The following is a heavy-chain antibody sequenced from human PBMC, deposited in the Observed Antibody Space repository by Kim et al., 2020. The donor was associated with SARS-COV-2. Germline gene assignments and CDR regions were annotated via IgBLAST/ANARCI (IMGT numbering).Heavy chain of an antibody. Sequence: GGSLRLSCAASGFTFSSYGMHWVRQAPGKGLEWVAVISYDGSNKYYEDSVKGRFTISRDNSKNTLYLQMNSLRAEDTAVYYCAKDEDGGWLLPLFDYWGQGTLVTVSS. CDR2: ISYDGSNK. CDR3: AKDEDGGWLLPLFDY. CDR1: GFTFSSYG. D-gene: IGHD3-22*01. J-gene: IGHJ4*02. V-gene: IGHV3-30*18.